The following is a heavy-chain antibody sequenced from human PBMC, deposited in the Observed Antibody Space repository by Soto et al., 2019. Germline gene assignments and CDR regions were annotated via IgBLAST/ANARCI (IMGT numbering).Heavy chain of an antibody. CDR3: AKDRGCGGTTCYGTKYDYGMDV. CDR2: ISGSGEST. D-gene: IGHD2-2*01. CDR1: GIMFSTYA. J-gene: IGHJ6*02. Sequence: PGGSLRLSCAASGIMFSTYAVTWVRQAPGKGLEWVSTISGSGESTYYADSVKGRFTISRDNSKNTLYLQMNSLRAEDTALYYCAKDRGCGGTTCYGTKYDYGMDVWGQGTTVTVSS. V-gene: IGHV3-23*01.